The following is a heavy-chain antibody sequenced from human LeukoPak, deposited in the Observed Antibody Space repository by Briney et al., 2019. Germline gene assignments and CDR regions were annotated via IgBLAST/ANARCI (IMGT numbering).Heavy chain of an antibody. CDR2: INPNSGGT. CDR3: ARDGGTLGYYYGMDV. Sequence: GASVKVSCKASGYTFTGYYMHWVRQPPGQGLEWMGWINPNSGGTNYAQKFQGWVTMTRDTSISTAYMELSRLRSDDTAVYYCARDGGTLGYYYGMDVWGQGTTVTVSS. D-gene: IGHD3-16*01. V-gene: IGHV1-2*04. CDR1: GYTFTGYY. J-gene: IGHJ6*02.